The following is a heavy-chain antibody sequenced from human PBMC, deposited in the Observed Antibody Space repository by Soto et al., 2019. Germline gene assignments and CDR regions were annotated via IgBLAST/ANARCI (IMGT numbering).Heavy chain of an antibody. D-gene: IGHD1-26*01. CDR2: INAGNGNT. J-gene: IGHJ5*02. Sequence: ASVKVSCKASGYTFTSYAMHWVRQAPGQRLEWMGWINAGNGNTKYSQKFQGRVAITRDTSASTAYMELSSLRSEDTAVYYCAKEGSQTISGSYLSSWGQGSLVTVSS. CDR1: GYTFTSYA. CDR3: AKEGSQTISGSYLSS. V-gene: IGHV1-3*01.